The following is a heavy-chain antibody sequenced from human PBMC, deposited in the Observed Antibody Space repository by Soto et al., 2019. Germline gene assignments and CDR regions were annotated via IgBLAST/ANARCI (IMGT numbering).Heavy chain of an antibody. V-gene: IGHV1-24*01. Sequence: ASVKVSCRVSGYTLTELSMHWVRQAPGKGLEWMGGFDPEDGETIYAQKFQGRVTMTEDTSTDTAYMELSSLRSEDTAVYYCATDFRLAPYSSSWGQGTLVTV. D-gene: IGHD6-6*01. J-gene: IGHJ1*01. CDR1: GYTLTELS. CDR2: FDPEDGET. CDR3: ATDFRLAPYSSS.